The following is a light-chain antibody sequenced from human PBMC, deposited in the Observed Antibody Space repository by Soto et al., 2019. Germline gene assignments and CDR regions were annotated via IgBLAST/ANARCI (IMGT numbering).Light chain of an antibody. V-gene: IGKV3-15*01. CDR3: QQYNNWPRGT. Sequence: EIVMTQSPATLSVSPGERATLSCRASQSVSSNLAWYQQKPGQAPRLLIYGASTRATGIPARFSGSGSGTEVTLPISSLPSEGFAVYYCQQYNNWPRGTFGQGTKLEIK. J-gene: IGKJ2*01. CDR2: GAS. CDR1: QSVSSN.